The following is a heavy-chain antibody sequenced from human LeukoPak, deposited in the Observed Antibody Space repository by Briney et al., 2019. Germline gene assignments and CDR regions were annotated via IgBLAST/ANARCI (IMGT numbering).Heavy chain of an antibody. Sequence: PGGSLRLSCAASGFSFSSYAMSWVRQAPGKGLEWVSSFSGGGGDTYYADSVKGRFTISRDNSKNTLYLELNSLRVEDTATFYCAKGQELDDGVFDSWGQGTMITVSS. CDR2: FSGGGGDT. D-gene: IGHD1-1*01. CDR1: GFSFSSYA. V-gene: IGHV3-23*01. CDR3: AKGQELDDGVFDS. J-gene: IGHJ4*02.